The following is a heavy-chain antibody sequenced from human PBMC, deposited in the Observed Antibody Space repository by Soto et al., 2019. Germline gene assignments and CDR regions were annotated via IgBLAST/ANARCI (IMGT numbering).Heavy chain of an antibody. CDR1: GYTFTSYY. V-gene: IGHV1-46*01. CDR2: INPSGGST. D-gene: IGHD6-25*01. Sequence: QVQLVQSGAEVKKPGASVKVSCKASGYTFTSYYMHWVRQAPGQGLAWMGIINPSGGSTSYAQKFQGRGTMTRDTSTSTVYMELSSLRSADTAVYYCARDISPRIAGATDYWGQGPLVTVSS. CDR3: ARDISPRIAGATDY. J-gene: IGHJ4*02.